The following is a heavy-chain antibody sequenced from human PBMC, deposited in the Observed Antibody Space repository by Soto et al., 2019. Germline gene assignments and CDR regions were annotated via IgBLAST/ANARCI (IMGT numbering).Heavy chain of an antibody. CDR3: ASGGEYYDENLPHYYFFGMHV. J-gene: IGHJ6*02. CDR1: GGTFSNYP. D-gene: IGHD3-16*01. Sequence: QVQLVQSGAEVKKPGSSVKVSCKASGGTFSNYPITWVRRAPGQGLEWLGGIIPIFGKADYTQKFKGRVTITADEPTSKAYMEKSSLRYEDTAVYYCASGGEYYDENLPHYYFFGMHVWGPGTTVTVSS. V-gene: IGHV1-69*01. CDR2: IIPIFGKA.